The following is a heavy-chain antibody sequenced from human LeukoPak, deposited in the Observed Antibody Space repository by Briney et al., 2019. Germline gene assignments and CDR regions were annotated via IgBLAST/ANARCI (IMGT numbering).Heavy chain of an antibody. V-gene: IGHV1-18*01. Sequence: ASVKVSCKASGYTFTSYGISWVRQAPGQGLEWMGWIRAYNGNTNYAQKLQGRVTMTTDTSTSTAYMELRSLRSDDTAVYYCARARISSGWYLLYFDYWGQGTLVTVSS. CDR3: ARARISSGWYLLYFDY. CDR2: IRAYNGNT. J-gene: IGHJ4*02. CDR1: GYTFTSYG. D-gene: IGHD6-19*01.